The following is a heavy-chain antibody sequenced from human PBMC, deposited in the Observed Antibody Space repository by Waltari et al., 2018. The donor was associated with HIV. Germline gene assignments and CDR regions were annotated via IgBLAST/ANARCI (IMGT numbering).Heavy chain of an antibody. V-gene: IGHV3-23*01. Sequence: ELQLLESGGGLVQPGGSLRLSCAASGFTFTQYAMSWVRQAPGKGLEWGASIGVSGGTTNSEDSVKGRFNIARDNTRNTLYLEMNSLRAEDTAIYYCAKDQDSSSWYKAPDSWGQGTLVTVSS. CDR3: AKDQDSSSWYKAPDS. J-gene: IGHJ4*02. CDR1: GFTFTQYA. D-gene: IGHD6-13*01. CDR2: IGVSGGTT.